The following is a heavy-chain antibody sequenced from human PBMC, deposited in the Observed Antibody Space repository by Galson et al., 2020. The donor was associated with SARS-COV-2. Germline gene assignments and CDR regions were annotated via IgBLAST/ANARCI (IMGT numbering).Heavy chain of an antibody. CDR1: GFTFSIYS. J-gene: IGHJ4*02. CDR3: ARDYPSFDS. V-gene: IGHV3-48*02. CDR2: ISSTTNT. Sequence: GESLKISCAASGFTFSIYSFNWVRQAPGKGLEWLAYISSTTNTYYADSVKGRFIISRDNAKNSLYLQVNSLRDEDTAVYYCARDYPSFDSWGQGTLVTVSS.